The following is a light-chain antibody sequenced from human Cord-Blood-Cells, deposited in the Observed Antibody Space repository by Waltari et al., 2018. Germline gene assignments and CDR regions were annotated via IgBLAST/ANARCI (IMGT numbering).Light chain of an antibody. V-gene: IGKV3-20*01. CDR3: QQYGSSPLYS. J-gene: IGKJ2*03. Sequence: IVLTQSPGPLSLSPGDRATLSCRASQSVSSSYLAWYQQKPGQAPRLLIYGASSRATGIPDRCSGSGSGTDFTLTISRLEPEDFAVYYCQQYGSSPLYSFGQGTKLEIK. CDR1: QSVSSSY. CDR2: GAS.